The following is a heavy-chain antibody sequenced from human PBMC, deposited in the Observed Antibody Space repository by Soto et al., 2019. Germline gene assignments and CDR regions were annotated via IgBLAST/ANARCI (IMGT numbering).Heavy chain of an antibody. V-gene: IGHV6-1*01. Sequence: SQTLSLTCAISGDSVSSNTASWNWIRQSPSRGLEWLGRTYFRSKWYNDYAVSVKSRIIINPDTSNNQFSLQLNSVTPEDTAVYFCSKGDNLGPKTGYAFDPWGQGIMVTVSS. D-gene: IGHD5-12*01. CDR2: TYFRSKWYN. CDR1: GDSVSSNTAS. J-gene: IGHJ5*02. CDR3: SKGDNLGPKTGYAFDP.